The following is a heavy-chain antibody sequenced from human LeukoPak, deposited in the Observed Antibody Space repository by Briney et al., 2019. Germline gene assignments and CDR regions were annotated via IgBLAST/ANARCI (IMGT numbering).Heavy chain of an antibody. Sequence: GGSLRLSCAASGFTFSSYSINWVRQAPGKGLEWVSSISSSSSYIYYADSVKGRFTISRDNAKNSLYLQMNSLRAEDTAVYYCARDRSLGYCSSTSCYEGPPSDYYYGMDVWGKGTTVTVSS. J-gene: IGHJ6*04. CDR3: ARDRSLGYCSSTSCYEGPPSDYYYGMDV. D-gene: IGHD2-2*01. CDR2: ISSSSSYI. V-gene: IGHV3-21*01. CDR1: GFTFSSYS.